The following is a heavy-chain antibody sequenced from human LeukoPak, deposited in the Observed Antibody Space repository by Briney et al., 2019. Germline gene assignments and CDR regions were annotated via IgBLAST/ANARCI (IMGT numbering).Heavy chain of an antibody. V-gene: IGHV4-30-4*01. Sequence: SETLSLTCTVSGGAITSSIYSFSWVRQPPGKGLECIGYIYYSGTTYYSPSLKSRVTMSVDTSQNQFSLKLRSVTAADTAVYYCARLRYYDSSGYTFDNWGHGTLVTVSS. CDR2: IYYSGTT. CDR1: GGAITSSIYS. CDR3: ARLRYYDSSGYTFDN. D-gene: IGHD3-22*01. J-gene: IGHJ4*01.